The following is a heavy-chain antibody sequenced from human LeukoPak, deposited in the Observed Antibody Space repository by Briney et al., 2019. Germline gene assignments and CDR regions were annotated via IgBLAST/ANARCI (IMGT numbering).Heavy chain of an antibody. CDR3: ARRTTVVGPAPFDH. V-gene: IGHV3-23*01. J-gene: IGHJ4*02. CDR1: GFSFSIYA. CDR2: ISPGGDTI. Sequence: PGGSLRPSCAASGFSFSIYAMSWVRQAPGKGLEWVSAISPGGDTIYYLDSVKGRFTISRDNSKNTLYLQMNSLRAEDTAVYYCARRTTVVGPAPFDHWGQGTLVTVSS. D-gene: IGHD4-23*01.